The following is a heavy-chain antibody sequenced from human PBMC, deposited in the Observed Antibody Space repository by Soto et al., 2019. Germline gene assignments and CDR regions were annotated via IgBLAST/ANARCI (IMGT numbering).Heavy chain of an antibody. Sequence: GESLKISCKGSGYSFAGYWITWVRQKPGKGLEWMGRIDPSDSQTYYSPSFRGHVTISVTKSITTVFLQWSSLRASDTAMYYCARQIYEYDKGPNLQYYFDSWGQGTTVTVYS. D-gene: IGHD3-22*01. CDR2: IDPSDSQT. J-gene: IGHJ4*02. V-gene: IGHV5-10-1*01. CDR1: GYSFAGYW. CDR3: ARQIYEYDKGPNLQYYFDS.